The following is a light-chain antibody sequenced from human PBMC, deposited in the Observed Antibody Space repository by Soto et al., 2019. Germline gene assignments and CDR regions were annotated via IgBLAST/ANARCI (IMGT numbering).Light chain of an antibody. CDR2: GAS. Sequence: ELVLTQSQGTLSLSAGKRAPLSCRASQSVSSSYLAWYQQKPGQAPRLLIYGASSRATGFPDRFSGSGSGPDFALTICRLEPEDFAVYYCQQYGSSPWTCCQGTKLEIK. J-gene: IGKJ1*01. CDR1: QSVSSSY. CDR3: QQYGSSPWT. V-gene: IGKV3-20*01.